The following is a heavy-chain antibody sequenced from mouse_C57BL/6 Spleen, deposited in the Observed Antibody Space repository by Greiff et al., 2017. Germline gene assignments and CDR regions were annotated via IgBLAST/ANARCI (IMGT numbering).Heavy chain of an antibody. Sequence: EVKLVESGGGLVQPGGSMKLSCVASGFTFSNYWMNWVRQSPEKGLEWVAQIRLKSDNYATHYAESVKGRFTISRDDSKSSVYLQMNNLRAEDTGIYYCTLFGKSYAMDYWGQGTSVTVSS. D-gene: IGHD2-1*01. CDR2: IRLKSDNYAT. CDR1: GFTFSNYW. V-gene: IGHV6-3*01. CDR3: TLFGKSYAMDY. J-gene: IGHJ4*01.